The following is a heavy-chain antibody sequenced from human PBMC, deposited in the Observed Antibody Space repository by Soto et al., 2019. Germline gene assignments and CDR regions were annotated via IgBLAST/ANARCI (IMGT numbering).Heavy chain of an antibody. CDR1: GYTFTSYA. Sequence: ASVKVSCKASGYTFTSYAMHWVRQAPGQRLEWMGWINAGNGNTKYSQKFQGRVTITRDTSASTAYMELSSLRSEDTAVYYCARDPDWSGYYPFDYWGQGTLVTVSS. CDR2: INAGNGNT. D-gene: IGHD3-3*01. J-gene: IGHJ4*02. CDR3: ARDPDWSGYYPFDY. V-gene: IGHV1-3*01.